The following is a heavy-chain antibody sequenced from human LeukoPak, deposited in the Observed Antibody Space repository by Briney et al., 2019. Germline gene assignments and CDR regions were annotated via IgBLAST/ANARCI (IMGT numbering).Heavy chain of an antibody. CDR2: ISYDGSNK. CDR1: GFTFSSYG. J-gene: IGHJ5*02. CDR3: ARPSNWNYVGNWFDP. D-gene: IGHD1-7*01. V-gene: IGHV3-30*06. Sequence: GGSLRLCCAASGFTFSSYGMHWVRQAPGKGLEWVAVISYDGSNKYYADSVKGRFTISRDNSKNTLYLQMNSLRAEDTAVYYCARPSNWNYVGNWFDPWGQGTLVTVSS.